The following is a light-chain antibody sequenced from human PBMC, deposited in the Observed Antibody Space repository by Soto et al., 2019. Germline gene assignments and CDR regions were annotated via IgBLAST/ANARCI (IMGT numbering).Light chain of an antibody. CDR1: QSVSSY. J-gene: IGKJ1*01. Sequence: EIVLTQSPATLSLSPGEIATLSCRASQSVSSYLAWYQQKPGQDPRLLIYDASNRATGIPARFSGSGSGTDFTLTISSLEPEDFAVYYCQQRSNWPPTFGQGTKVEIK. CDR2: DAS. CDR3: QQRSNWPPT. V-gene: IGKV3-11*01.